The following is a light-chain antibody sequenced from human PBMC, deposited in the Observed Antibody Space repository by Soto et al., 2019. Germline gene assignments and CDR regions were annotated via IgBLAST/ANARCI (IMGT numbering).Light chain of an antibody. CDR3: QSYDSSLSGVI. CDR2: GDS. V-gene: IGLV1-40*01. CDR1: SSNIGSGYD. J-gene: IGLJ2*01. Sequence: QSALTQPPSVSGAPGQRVTISCIGSSSNIGSGYDVHWYQQSPRTAPKLLISGDSNRPSGVPDRFSGSKSGTSASLAITGLQTEDEADYYCQSYDSSLSGVIFGGGTKLTVL.